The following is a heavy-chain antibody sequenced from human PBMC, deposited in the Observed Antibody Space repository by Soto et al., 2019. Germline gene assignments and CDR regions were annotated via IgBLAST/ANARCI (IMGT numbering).Heavy chain of an antibody. Sequence: ASETLSLTCTVPGGSISSGGYYWSWIRQHPGKGLEWIGYIYYSGSTYYNPSLKSRVTISVDTSKNQFSLKLSSVTAADTAVYYCARDQISSSWGPWWFDPWGQGTLVTVSS. J-gene: IGHJ5*02. D-gene: IGHD6-13*01. CDR3: ARDQISSSWGPWWFDP. V-gene: IGHV4-31*03. CDR1: GGSISSGGYY. CDR2: IYYSGST.